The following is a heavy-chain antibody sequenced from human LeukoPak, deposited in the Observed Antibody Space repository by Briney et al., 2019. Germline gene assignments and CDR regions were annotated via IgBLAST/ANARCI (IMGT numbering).Heavy chain of an antibody. V-gene: IGHV3-74*01. D-gene: IGHD1-26*01. CDR2: ITSDGSST. CDR1: GFTFNNYW. J-gene: IGHJ4*02. CDR3: ARDEAVGAPFDY. Sequence: GGSLRLSCAASGFTFNNYWMHWVRQAPGTGLGWVSRITSDGSSTSYADSVKGRFTISRDNAKNTLYLQMNSLRAEDTAVYYCARDEAVGAPFDYWGQGTLVTVSS.